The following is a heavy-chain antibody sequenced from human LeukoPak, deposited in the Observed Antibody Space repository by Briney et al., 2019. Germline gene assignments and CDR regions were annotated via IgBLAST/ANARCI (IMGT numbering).Heavy chain of an antibody. D-gene: IGHD2-2*01. CDR1: GYTFIGYY. J-gene: IGHJ5*02. Sequence: ASVKVSCKASGYTFIGYYMHWVRQAPGQGLEWMGWINPNSGGTNYAQKFQGRVTMTRDTSISTAYMELSRLRSDDTAVYYCAREYCSSTSCSHWFDPWGQGTLVTVSS. CDR3: AREYCSSTSCSHWFDP. V-gene: IGHV1-2*02. CDR2: INPNSGGT.